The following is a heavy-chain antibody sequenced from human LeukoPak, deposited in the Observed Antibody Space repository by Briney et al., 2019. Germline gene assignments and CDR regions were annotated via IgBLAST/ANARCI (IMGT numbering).Heavy chain of an antibody. CDR2: IYYSGST. V-gene: IGHV4-59*12. Sequence: SETLSLTCTVSGGSISSYYWSWIRQPPGKGLEWVGYIYYSGSTNYNPSLKSRVTISVDTSKNQFSLKLSSVTAADTAVYYCARGRVLRVFDYWGQGTLVTVSS. CDR3: ARGRVLRVFDY. J-gene: IGHJ4*02. CDR1: GGSISSYY. D-gene: IGHD4/OR15-4a*01.